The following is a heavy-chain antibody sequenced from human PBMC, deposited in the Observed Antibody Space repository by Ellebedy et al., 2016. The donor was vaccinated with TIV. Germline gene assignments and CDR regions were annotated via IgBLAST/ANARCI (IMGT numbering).Heavy chain of an antibody. CDR2: IYNGYIT. V-gene: IGHV3-53*01. Sequence: GGSLRLSCAASGFTVGFGYMSWVRQAPGKGLEWVSIIYNGYITKYADSVKGRFIISRDNSKNTLDLQMNSLGAEDTAVYYCAKLRLRDAFDIWGQGTMVTVSS. D-gene: IGHD6-25*01. CDR3: AKLRLRDAFDI. CDR1: GFTVGFGY. J-gene: IGHJ3*02.